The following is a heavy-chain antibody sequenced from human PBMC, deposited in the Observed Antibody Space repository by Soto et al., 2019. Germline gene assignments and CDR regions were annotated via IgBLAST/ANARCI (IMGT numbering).Heavy chain of an antibody. Sequence: QVQLVQSGAEVKKPGASVKVSCKASGYTFTGYYMHWVRQAPGQGLEWMGWINPNSGGTNYAQKFQGWVTMTRDTSISTAYMELSRLRSDDTAVYYGARGHDIVVVVAALDYWGQGTLVTVSS. CDR3: ARGHDIVVVVAALDY. CDR1: GYTFTGYY. J-gene: IGHJ4*02. V-gene: IGHV1-2*04. D-gene: IGHD2-15*01. CDR2: INPNSGGT.